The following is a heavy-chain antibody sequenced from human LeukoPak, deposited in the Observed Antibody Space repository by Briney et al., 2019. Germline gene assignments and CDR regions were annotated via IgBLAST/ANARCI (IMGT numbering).Heavy chain of an antibody. CDR3: AKHWSYCSTTSCFFNYYYYMDV. CDR1: GFTFSSYA. D-gene: IGHD2-2*01. CDR2: ISGSGGST. V-gene: IGHV3-23*01. J-gene: IGHJ6*03. Sequence: SGGSLRLSCAASGFTFSSYAMSWVRQAPGKGLEWVSAISGSGGSTYYADSVKGRFTISRDNSKSTLYLQMNNLRAEDTAVYYCAKHWSYCSTTSCFFNYYYYMDVWGKGTTVTVSS.